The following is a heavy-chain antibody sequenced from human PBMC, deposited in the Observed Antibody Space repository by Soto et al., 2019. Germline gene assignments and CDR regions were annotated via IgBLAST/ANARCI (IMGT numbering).Heavy chain of an antibody. J-gene: IGHJ5*02. CDR2: ISGSGGST. CDR3: AKIAAAGHWFDP. Sequence: PWWSLRLSCSASVFTFSSYAMSWFRQAPGKGLEWVSAISGSGGSTYYADSVKGRFTISRDNSKNTLYLQMNSLRAEDTAVYYCAKIAAAGHWFDPWGQGTLVTVSS. D-gene: IGHD6-13*01. CDR1: VFTFSSYA. V-gene: IGHV3-23*01.